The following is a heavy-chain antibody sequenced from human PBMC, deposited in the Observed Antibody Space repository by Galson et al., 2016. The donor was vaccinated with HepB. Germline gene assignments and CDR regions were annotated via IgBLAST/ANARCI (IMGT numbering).Heavy chain of an antibody. CDR1: GFAFSNAW. D-gene: IGHD4-17*01. CDR3: TKEKETGDSGGAWFDP. V-gene: IGHV3-15*01. CDR2: IRSKTDGGTT. Sequence: SLRLSCAASGFAFSNAWMTWVRQAPGKGLEWVGRIRSKTDGGTTDYAAPVKGRFSISRDDSKNKPYLLMNSLKTEDTAVYYCTKEKETGDSGGAWFDPWGQGSLVTVSS. J-gene: IGHJ5*02.